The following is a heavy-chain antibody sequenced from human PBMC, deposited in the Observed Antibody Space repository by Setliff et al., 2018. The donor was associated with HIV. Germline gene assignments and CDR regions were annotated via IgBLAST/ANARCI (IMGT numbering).Heavy chain of an antibody. Sequence: AASVKVSCKASGYTFTSYGISWVRQAPGQGLEWMGWISAYNGNTNYAQKFQGRVTMTTDTSTSTAYMGLRSLRSEDAAVYYCATDAYHDFLTGLTPGAFDIWGQGTVVTV. CDR2: ISAYNGNT. V-gene: IGHV1-18*01. CDR3: ATDAYHDFLTGLTPGAFDI. D-gene: IGHD3-9*01. CDR1: GYTFTSYG. J-gene: IGHJ3*02.